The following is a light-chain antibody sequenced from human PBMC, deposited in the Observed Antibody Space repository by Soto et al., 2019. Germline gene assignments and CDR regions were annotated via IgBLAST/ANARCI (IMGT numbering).Light chain of an antibody. Sequence: DIVLTQSPGTLSLSPGERATLSCRASQSVRSNFLAWYQQKPGQAPRLLIYGASTWASGIPDRFSGSGSGTDFTLTITRLESEDFAVYYCQQYGRSSWTFGQGTKVDIK. CDR3: QQYGRSSWT. J-gene: IGKJ1*01. CDR1: QSVRSNF. V-gene: IGKV3-20*01. CDR2: GAS.